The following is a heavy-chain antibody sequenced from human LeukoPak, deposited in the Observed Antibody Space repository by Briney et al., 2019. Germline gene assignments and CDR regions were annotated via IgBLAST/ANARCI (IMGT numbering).Heavy chain of an antibody. D-gene: IGHD3-22*01. CDR2: ISSSTSTI. CDR3: ARAQYYDSSGYYYEDYFQH. V-gene: IGHV3-48*02. J-gene: IGHJ1*01. Sequence: GGSLRLSCAASGFTFSSYSMNWVRQAPGKGLEWISYISSSTSTIYYADSVKGRFTISRDNAKNSLYLQMNSLRDEDTAVYYCARAQYYDSSGYYYEDYFQHWGQGTLVTVSS. CDR1: GFTFSSYS.